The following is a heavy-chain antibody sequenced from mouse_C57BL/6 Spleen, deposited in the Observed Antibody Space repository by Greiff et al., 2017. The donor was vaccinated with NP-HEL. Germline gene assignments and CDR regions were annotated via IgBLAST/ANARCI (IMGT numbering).Heavy chain of an antibody. CDR2: INPSTGGT. CDR1: GYSFTGYY. D-gene: IGHD1-1*01. J-gene: IGHJ1*03. V-gene: IGHV1-42*01. Sequence: EVQLQQSGPELVKPGASVKISCKASGYSFTGYYMNWVKQSPEKSLEWIGEINPSTGGTTYNQKFKAKATLTVDKSSSTAYMQLKSLTSEDSAVYYCARKYYGSRGGYFDVWGTGTTVTVSS. CDR3: ARKYYGSRGGYFDV.